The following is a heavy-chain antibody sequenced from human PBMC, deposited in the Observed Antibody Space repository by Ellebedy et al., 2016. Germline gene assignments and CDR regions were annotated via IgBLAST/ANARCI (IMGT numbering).Heavy chain of an antibody. CDR3: ARGPRYYDILTGYYLASTTFDY. D-gene: IGHD3-9*01. CDR1: GGSISGISYY. V-gene: IGHV4-39*01. J-gene: IGHJ4*02. CDR2: IYYSGST. Sequence: SETLSLTXSVSGGSISGISYYWGWIRQPPGKGLEWIGSIYYSGSTFYNPSLKSRVTISVDTSKNQFSLKLSSVTAADTAVYYCARGPRYYDILTGYYLASTTFDYWGQGTLVTVSS.